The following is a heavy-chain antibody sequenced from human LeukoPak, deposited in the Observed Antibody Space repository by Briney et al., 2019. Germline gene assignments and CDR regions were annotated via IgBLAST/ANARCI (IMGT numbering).Heavy chain of an antibody. Sequence: GGSLRLSCAASGFTFSDLNWVRQAPGKGLEWISYVGISSGNTKYADSVKGRFTISGDNAKNSLYLQMNSLRAEDTAVYYCARTGTSLFDYWGQGTLVTVSS. J-gene: IGHJ4*02. CDR2: VGISSGNT. CDR1: GFTFSD. D-gene: IGHD1-1*01. V-gene: IGHV3-11*06. CDR3: ARTGTSLFDY.